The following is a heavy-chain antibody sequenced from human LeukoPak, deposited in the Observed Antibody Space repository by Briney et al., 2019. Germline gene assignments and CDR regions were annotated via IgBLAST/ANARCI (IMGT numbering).Heavy chain of an antibody. CDR2: IYYSGST. Sequence: SETLSLTCSVSGDAISSYYWSWIRQPPGEGLEWIGYIYYSGSTNYNPSLKSRVTISVVTSKNKISLKLNSVTAADTAVYYCARHPPRGYSYGSDGFDIWGQGTMVTVSS. V-gene: IGHV4-59*08. J-gene: IGHJ3*02. CDR1: GDAISSYY. D-gene: IGHD5-18*01. CDR3: ARHPPRGYSYGSDGFDI.